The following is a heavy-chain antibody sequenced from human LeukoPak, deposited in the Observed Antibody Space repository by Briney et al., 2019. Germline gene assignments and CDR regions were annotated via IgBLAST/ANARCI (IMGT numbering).Heavy chain of an antibody. D-gene: IGHD4-11*01. Sequence: SETLSLTCTVSGDSISSSSYYWGWIRQPPGKGLEWIGSIYYNGNTYCNPSLESRVTISVDTSKNQFSLKLSSVTAADTAVYYCARHQYSTARFDYWGQGTLVTVSS. J-gene: IGHJ4*02. V-gene: IGHV4-39*01. CDR2: IYYNGNT. CDR1: GDSISSSSYY. CDR3: ARHQYSTARFDY.